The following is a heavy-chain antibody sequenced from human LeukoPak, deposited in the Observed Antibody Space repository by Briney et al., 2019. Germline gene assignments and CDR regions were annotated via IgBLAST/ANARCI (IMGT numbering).Heavy chain of an antibody. J-gene: IGHJ4*02. D-gene: IGHD3-22*01. Sequence: GGSLRLSCAVSGFTFSSYTMNWVHQAPGKGLEWISYISSSSSMIYYADSVKGRFTISRDNARNSLYLQMNSLRAEDTAVYYCARDLVPYDSSGYYAIGYWGQGTLVTVSS. V-gene: IGHV3-48*01. CDR3: ARDLVPYDSSGYYAIGY. CDR1: GFTFSSYT. CDR2: ISSSSSMI.